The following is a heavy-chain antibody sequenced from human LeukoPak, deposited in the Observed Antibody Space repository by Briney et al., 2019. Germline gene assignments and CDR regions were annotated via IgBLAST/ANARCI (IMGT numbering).Heavy chain of an antibody. D-gene: IGHD1-26*01. CDR2: IIPIFGTA. CDR1: GGTFSSYA. CDR3: ARGGSGSYGSAEYFQH. V-gene: IGHV1-69*05. Sequence: SVKVSCKASGGTFSSYAISWVRQAPGQGLEWMGGIIPIFGTANYAQKFQGRVTITTDESTSTAYIELSSLRSEDTAVYYCARGGSGSYGSAEYFQHWGQGTLVTVSS. J-gene: IGHJ1*01.